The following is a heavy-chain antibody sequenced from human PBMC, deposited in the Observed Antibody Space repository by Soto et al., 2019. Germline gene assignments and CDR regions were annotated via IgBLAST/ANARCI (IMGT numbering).Heavy chain of an antibody. Sequence: ASETLSLTCAVSGYSLSRSNWWGWVRQPPGKGLEWIGYIFYSGTTYYNPSLKSRVTMSVDTSKNQFSLKLTSVTAVDTAVYYCARREIQGPIDYWGQGTLVTVSS. V-gene: IGHV4-28*01. CDR3: ARREIQGPIDY. CDR2: IFYSGTT. J-gene: IGHJ4*02. D-gene: IGHD1-26*01. CDR1: GYSLSRSNW.